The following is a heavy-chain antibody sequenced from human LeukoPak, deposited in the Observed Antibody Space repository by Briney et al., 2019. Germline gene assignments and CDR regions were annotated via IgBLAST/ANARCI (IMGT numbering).Heavy chain of an antibody. CDR3: ARVVSSGYYPIDY. Sequence: ASVKVSCKASGYTFTSYYIHWVRQAPGQGLEWMGIINPSGGSTNYAQKFQGRVTMTRDTSTSTVYMELSRLRSDDTAVYYCARVVSSGYYPIDYWGQGTLVTVSS. CDR2: INPSGGST. J-gene: IGHJ4*02. CDR1: GYTFTSYY. D-gene: IGHD3-22*01. V-gene: IGHV1-46*01.